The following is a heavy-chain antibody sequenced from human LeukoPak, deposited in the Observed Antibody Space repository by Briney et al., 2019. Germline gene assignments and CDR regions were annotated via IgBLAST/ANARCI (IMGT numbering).Heavy chain of an antibody. CDR2: ISSSSYI. V-gene: IGHV3-21*01. J-gene: IGHJ4*02. CDR3: ARDQTGTFDY. Sequence: GGSLRLSCAASGFTFSSYEMNWVRQAPGKGLEWVSSISSSSYIYYADSVKGRLTISRDNAKNSLYLQMNSLRAEDTAVYYCARDQTGTFDYWGQGTLVTVSS. CDR1: GFTFSSYE. D-gene: IGHD1-7*01.